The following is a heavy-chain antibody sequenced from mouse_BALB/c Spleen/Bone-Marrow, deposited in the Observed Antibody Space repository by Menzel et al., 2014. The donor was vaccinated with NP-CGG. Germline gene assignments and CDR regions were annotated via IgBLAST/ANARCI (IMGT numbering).Heavy chain of an antibody. Sequence: EVKLMESGGGLVQPGGSLKLSCAASGFTFSSYTMSWVRQTPEKRLKWVAYISNGGGSTYYPDTVKGRFTISRDNAKNTLYLQMSSLKSEDTAMYYCARRSAATYYFDYWGQGTTLTVSS. CDR1: GFTFSSYT. CDR3: ARRSAATYYFDY. V-gene: IGHV5-12-2*01. D-gene: IGHD1-2*01. J-gene: IGHJ2*01. CDR2: ISNGGGST.